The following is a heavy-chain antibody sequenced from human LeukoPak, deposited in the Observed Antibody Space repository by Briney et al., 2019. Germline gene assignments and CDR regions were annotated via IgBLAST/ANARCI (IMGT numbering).Heavy chain of an antibody. D-gene: IGHD6-19*01. CDR1: GFTFSSYA. CDR3: ARGDSSGWSPPLDY. V-gene: IGHV3-23*01. Sequence: GGSLRLSCAASGFTFSSYAMSWVRQAPGKGLEWVSAISGSGGSTYYADSVKGRFTISRDNSKNTLYLQMSSLRAEDTAVYYCARGDSSGWSPPLDYWGQGTLVTVSS. CDR2: ISGSGGST. J-gene: IGHJ4*02.